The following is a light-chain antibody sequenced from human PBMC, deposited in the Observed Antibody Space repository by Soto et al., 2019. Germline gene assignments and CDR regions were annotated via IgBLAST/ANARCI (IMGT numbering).Light chain of an antibody. J-gene: IGLJ2*01. CDR3: SSYTGTFTLLL. CDR1: SGDIGGYNF. CDR2: DVS. Sequence: QSALTQPASVSGSPGQSITISCTGTSGDIGGYNFVSWYQQHPGKAPKLIIYDVSNRPSGVSNRFSGSKSGNTASLTISGLQADDEADYHCSSYTGTFTLLLFGGGTKPPS. V-gene: IGLV2-14*03.